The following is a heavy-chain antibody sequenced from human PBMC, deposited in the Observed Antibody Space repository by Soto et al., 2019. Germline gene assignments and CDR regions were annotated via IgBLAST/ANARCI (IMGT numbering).Heavy chain of an antibody. D-gene: IGHD6-19*01. V-gene: IGHV3-30-3*01. Sequence: QVQLVESGGGVVQPGRSLRLSCAASGFTFSSYAMHWVRQAPGKGLEWVAVISYDGSNKYYADSVKGRFTISRDNSKNTLYLQMNSLRAEDTAVYYCARDLRVSGWEENWFDPWGQGTLVTVSS. CDR2: ISYDGSNK. CDR1: GFTFSSYA. J-gene: IGHJ5*02. CDR3: ARDLRVSGWEENWFDP.